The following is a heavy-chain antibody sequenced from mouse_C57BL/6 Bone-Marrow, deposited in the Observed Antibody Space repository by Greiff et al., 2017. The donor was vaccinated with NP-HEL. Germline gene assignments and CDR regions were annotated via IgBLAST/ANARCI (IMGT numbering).Heavy chain of an antibody. D-gene: IGHD1-1*01. J-gene: IGHJ2*01. CDR3: ASVRYGVDY. CDR1: GYSFTDYY. V-gene: IGHV1-39*01. CDR2: INPTYGTT. Sequence: VQLQQSGPELVKPGASVKISCKASGYSFTDYYMNWVKQSHGKSLEWIGVINPTYGTTSYHQKFKGKATLTVAQSSRTAYMQLNSLTSEDSAVYYCASVRYGVDYWGQGTTRTVSS.